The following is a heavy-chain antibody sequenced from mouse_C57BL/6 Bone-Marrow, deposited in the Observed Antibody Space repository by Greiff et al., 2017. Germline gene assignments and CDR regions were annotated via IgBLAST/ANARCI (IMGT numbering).Heavy chain of an antibody. D-gene: IGHD2-3*01. V-gene: IGHV1-39*01. J-gene: IGHJ3*01. CDR3: ARFPYDGYADPDGFAF. Sequence: SGPELVKPGASVKISCKASGYSFTDYNMNWVKQSNGKSLEWIGVINPNYGTTSYNQKFKGKATLTVDHTSSTTYMQLNSLTSEDSAVYYCARFPYDGYADPDGFAFGCRGHLVTVSA. CDR1: GYSFTDYN. CDR2: INPNYGTT.